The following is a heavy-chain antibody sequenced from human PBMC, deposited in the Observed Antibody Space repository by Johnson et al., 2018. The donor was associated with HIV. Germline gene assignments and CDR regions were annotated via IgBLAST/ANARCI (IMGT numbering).Heavy chain of an antibody. CDR3: ARDREYGLAWGWALDI. V-gene: IGHV3-33*01. D-gene: IGHD6-19*01. CDR2: IWYDGSNK. J-gene: IGHJ3*02. Sequence: VQLVESGGGVIQPGRSLRVSCAASGFTFSSYGMHWVRQAPGKGLEWVAVIWYDGSNKYYADSVKGRFSISRDNSKNTLYLQTKSLRVEDTAVYYCARDREYGLAWGWALDIWGQGTMVTMSS. CDR1: GFTFSSYG.